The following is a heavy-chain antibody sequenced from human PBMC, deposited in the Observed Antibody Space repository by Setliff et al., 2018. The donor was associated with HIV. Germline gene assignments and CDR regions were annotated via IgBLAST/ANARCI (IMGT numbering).Heavy chain of an antibody. Sequence: GGSLRLSCAASGFTFSNYAMSWVRQAPGKGVEWVSGISGSAGTTYYADSVKGRFTISRDNSKNTLYLQMSSLRAEDTAVYYCVKARVDGDYYYYYYMDVWGKGTTVTVSS. CDR2: ISGSAGTT. CDR1: GFTFSNYA. CDR3: VKARVDGDYYYYYYMDV. D-gene: IGHD4-17*01. J-gene: IGHJ6*03. V-gene: IGHV3-23*01.